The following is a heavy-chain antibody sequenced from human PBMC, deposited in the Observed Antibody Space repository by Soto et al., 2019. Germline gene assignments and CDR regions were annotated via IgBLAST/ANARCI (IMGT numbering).Heavy chain of an antibody. CDR3: ARVHYDSSGYYGWFDP. CDR1: GYTFINYG. Sequence: QVPLVQSGAEVKKPGASVKVSCKASGYTFINYGFTWVRQAPGQGLEWMGWISVYNGNTKYAQKFQGKVTMTTDTSTSTAYMDLRRLRSDDTAVYFCARVHYDSSGYYGWFDPWGQGTLVTVSS. V-gene: IGHV1-18*01. D-gene: IGHD3-22*01. CDR2: ISVYNGNT. J-gene: IGHJ5*02.